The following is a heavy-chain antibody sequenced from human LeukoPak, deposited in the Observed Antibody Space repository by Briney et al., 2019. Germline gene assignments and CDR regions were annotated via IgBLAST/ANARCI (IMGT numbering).Heavy chain of an antibody. CDR2: IYTSGTT. D-gene: IGHD3-3*01. J-gene: IGHJ5*02. CDR1: GGSISSGSHY. Sequence: NPSQTLSLXCTVSGGSISSGSHYWSWIRQPAGKGLEWIGRIYTSGTTNYNPSLKSRVTISVDTSKNQFSLKLSSVTAADTAVYYCARVQYDFWSGYPLGWFDPWGQGTLVTVSS. CDR3: ARVQYDFWSGYPLGWFDP. V-gene: IGHV4-61*02.